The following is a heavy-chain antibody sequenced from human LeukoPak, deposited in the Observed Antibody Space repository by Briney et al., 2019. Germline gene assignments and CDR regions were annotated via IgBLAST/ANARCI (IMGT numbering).Heavy chain of an antibody. CDR2: INPNSGGT. J-gene: IGHJ4*02. D-gene: IGHD3-22*01. Sequence: ASVKVSCKASGYTFTGYYMHWVRQAPGQGLEWMGWINPNSGGTNYAQKFQGRVTMTRDTSISTAYMELSRLRSDDTAVYYCARLRTYYYDSSGYTLFDYWGQGTLVTVSS. CDR1: GYTFTGYY. CDR3: ARLRTYYYDSSGYTLFDY. V-gene: IGHV1-2*02.